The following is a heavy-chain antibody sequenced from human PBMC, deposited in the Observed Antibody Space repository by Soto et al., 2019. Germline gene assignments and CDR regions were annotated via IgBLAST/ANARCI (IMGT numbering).Heavy chain of an antibody. Sequence: GGSLRLSCAASGFTFSSYAMSWVRQAPGKGLEWVSAISGSGGSTYYADSVKGRFTISRDNSKNTLYLQMNSLRAEDTAVYYCAKGTGGNNYYYMDVWGKGTTVTVSS. CDR2: ISGSGGST. D-gene: IGHD2-15*01. V-gene: IGHV3-23*01. CDR3: AKGTGGNNYYYMDV. CDR1: GFTFSSYA. J-gene: IGHJ6*03.